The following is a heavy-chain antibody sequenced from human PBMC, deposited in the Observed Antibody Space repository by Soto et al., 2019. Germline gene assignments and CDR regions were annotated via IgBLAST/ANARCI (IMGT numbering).Heavy chain of an antibody. V-gene: IGHV4-59*01. J-gene: IGHJ6*03. CDR2: IYYSGST. Sequence: SETLSLTCTVSGGSISSYYWSWIRQPPGKGLEWIGYIYYSGSTNYNPSLKSRVTISVDTSKNQFSLKLSSVTAADTAVYYCARESIAARPDYYYYIDVWGKGTTVTVSS. CDR3: ARESIAARPDYYYYIDV. D-gene: IGHD6-6*01. CDR1: GGSISSYY.